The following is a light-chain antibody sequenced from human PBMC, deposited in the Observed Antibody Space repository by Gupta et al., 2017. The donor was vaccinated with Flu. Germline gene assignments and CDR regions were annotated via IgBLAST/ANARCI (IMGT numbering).Light chain of an antibody. CDR1: QSISSW. CDR3: QQYNSYSPVS. Sequence: DIQMTQHPFTLSASVGDRVTITCRARQSISSWLVAYEQKPGKAPKLLIYKASSLESGVPSRFSGSGSGKELTLTISSRQQDDFASYYCQQYNSYSPVSFGQGTKLEIK. V-gene: IGKV1-5*03. J-gene: IGKJ2*03. CDR2: KAS.